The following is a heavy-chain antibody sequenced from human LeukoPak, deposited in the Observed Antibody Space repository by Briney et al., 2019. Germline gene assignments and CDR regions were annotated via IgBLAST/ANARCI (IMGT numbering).Heavy chain of an antibody. CDR3: ARRGRWLQTNWFDP. Sequence: PSETLSLTCAVYGGSFSGYYWSWIRQPPGKGLEWIGEINHSGSTNYNPSLKSRVTISVDTSKNQFSLKLSSVTAADTAVYYCARRGRWLQTNWFDPWGQGTLVTVSS. CDR2: INHSGST. CDR1: GGSFSGYY. J-gene: IGHJ5*02. D-gene: IGHD5-24*01. V-gene: IGHV4-34*01.